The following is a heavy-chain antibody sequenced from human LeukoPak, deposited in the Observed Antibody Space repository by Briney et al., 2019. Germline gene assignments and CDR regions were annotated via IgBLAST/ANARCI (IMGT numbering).Heavy chain of an antibody. CDR1: GFTVSSSF. CDR3: ARGPNSNWSGLDF. V-gene: IGHV3-53*01. CDR2: IHRDDKT. D-gene: IGHD6-6*01. Sequence: PGGSLRLSCAASGFTVSSSFIYWVRRAPGKGLEWVSFIHRDDKTYYADSVKGRFTVSRDNAKNTPYLQVNNLRAEDTAVYYCARGPNSNWSGLDFWGQGTLLTVSS. J-gene: IGHJ4*02.